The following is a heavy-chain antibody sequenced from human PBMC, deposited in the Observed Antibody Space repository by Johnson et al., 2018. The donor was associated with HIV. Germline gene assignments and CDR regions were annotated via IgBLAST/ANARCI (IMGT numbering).Heavy chain of an antibody. D-gene: IGHD3-10*02. V-gene: IGHV3-30-3*01. Sequence: QVQLVESGGGLVQPGRSLRLSCAASGFTFSSYAIHWVRQAPGKGLEWVAVISYDGSNKYYTDSVKGRFTISRDNSKNTLYLQMNSLRAEDTAVYYCAREAATTFWGWDAFDIWSQGTMVTISS. CDR1: GFTFSSYA. CDR2: ISYDGSNK. J-gene: IGHJ3*02. CDR3: AREAATTFWGWDAFDI.